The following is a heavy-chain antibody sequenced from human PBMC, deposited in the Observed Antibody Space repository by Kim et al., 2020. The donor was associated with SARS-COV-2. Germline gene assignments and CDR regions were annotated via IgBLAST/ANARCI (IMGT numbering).Heavy chain of an antibody. CDR3: ARLGTDAFDI. J-gene: IGHJ3*02. CDR1: GFTFNSYE. V-gene: IGHV3-48*03. CDR2: ISSSGSTI. D-gene: IGHD3-16*01. Sequence: GGSLRLSCAVSGFTFNSYEMNWVRQAPGKGLEWVSSISSSGSTIDYADFVKGRFTISRDNAKNSLYLHMNSLRADDTAVYYCARLGTDAFDIWGQGTMAT.